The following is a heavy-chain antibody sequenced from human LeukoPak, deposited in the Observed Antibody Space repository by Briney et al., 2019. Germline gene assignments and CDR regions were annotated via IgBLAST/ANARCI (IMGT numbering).Heavy chain of an antibody. Sequence: GGSLRLSCAASGFTFSGSAMHWVRQAPGKGLVWVSRINRDGSSTDYLDSVKGRFTISRDNARNTLYLQMNSLRAEDTAVYYCARVPYVFDLWGQGTMVTVSS. CDR3: ARVPYVFDL. CDR1: GFTFSGSA. CDR2: INRDGSST. J-gene: IGHJ3*01. V-gene: IGHV3-74*01.